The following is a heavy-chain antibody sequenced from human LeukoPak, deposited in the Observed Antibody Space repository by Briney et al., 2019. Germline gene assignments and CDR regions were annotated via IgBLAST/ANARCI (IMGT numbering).Heavy chain of an antibody. CDR3: AKESGTWPENWFDP. V-gene: IGHV3-23*01. CDR2: INDSGSRT. CDR1: GFTFNTYG. J-gene: IGHJ5*02. Sequence: GGTLRLSCAASGFTFNTYGMSWVRQAPGKGLEWVSGINDSGSRTFYANFVRGQFTISRDNSKNTVYLQMDSLRAEDTAVYYCAKESGTWPENWFDPWGQGTLVTVSA. D-gene: IGHD1-1*01.